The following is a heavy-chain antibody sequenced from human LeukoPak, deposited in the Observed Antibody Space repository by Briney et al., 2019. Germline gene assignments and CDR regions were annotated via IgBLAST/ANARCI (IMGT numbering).Heavy chain of an antibody. CDR2: ISSSSSYI. J-gene: IGHJ3*02. V-gene: IGHV3-21*01. CDR3: ARGVETATIAAFDI. D-gene: IGHD5-24*01. Sequence: PGGSLRLSCAASGFTFSSYSMNWVRQAPGKGLEWVSSISSSSSYIYYADSVKGRFTISRDNAKNSLYLQMSSLRAEDTAVYYCARGVETATIAAFDIWGQGTMVTVSS. CDR1: GFTFSSYS.